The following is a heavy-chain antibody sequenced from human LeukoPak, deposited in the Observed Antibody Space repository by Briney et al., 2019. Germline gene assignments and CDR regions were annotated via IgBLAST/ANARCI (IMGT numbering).Heavy chain of an antibody. CDR2: IYYSGST. V-gene: IGHV4-59*01. D-gene: IGHD3-22*01. J-gene: IGHJ1*01. CDR3: ASFGSSGYYSAAEYFQH. CDR1: GGSISSYY. Sequence: SETLSLTXTVSGGSISSYYWSWIRQPPGKGLEWIGYIYYSGSTNYNPSLKSRVTISVDTSKNQFSLKLSSVTAADTAVYYCASFGSSGYYSAAEYFQHWGQGTLVTVSS.